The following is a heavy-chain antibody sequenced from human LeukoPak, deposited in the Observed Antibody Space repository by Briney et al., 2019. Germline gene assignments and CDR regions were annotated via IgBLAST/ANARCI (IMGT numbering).Heavy chain of an antibody. V-gene: IGHV1-2*02. Sequence: ASVKVSCKASGYTFTDYYMHWVRQAPGQGFERMGWINPNDGDTNYAQKFQGRVTMTRDTSISSAHMEVSRPRSDDTAVYYCARANFLYCSSSTCLFDYWGQGTLVTVSS. D-gene: IGHD2-2*01. CDR1: GYTFTDYY. J-gene: IGHJ4*02. CDR3: ARANFLYCSSSTCLFDY. CDR2: INPNDGDT.